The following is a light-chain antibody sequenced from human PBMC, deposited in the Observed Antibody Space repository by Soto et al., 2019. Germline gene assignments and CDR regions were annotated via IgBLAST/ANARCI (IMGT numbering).Light chain of an antibody. CDR1: QSVSSS. CDR2: AAS. V-gene: IGKV1-39*01. CDR3: QQVNVYPST. J-gene: IGKJ4*01. Sequence: DIQMTQSPSSMSASVGDRVTITCRASQSVSSSLNWYQQKPGKAPKLLIYAASSLQTGVPSRLSGSGSGTDFTLTISSLQPEDFATYYCQQVNVYPSTFGGGTKVEIK.